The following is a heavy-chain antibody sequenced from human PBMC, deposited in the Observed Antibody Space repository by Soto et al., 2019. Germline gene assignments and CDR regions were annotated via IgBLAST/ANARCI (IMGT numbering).Heavy chain of an antibody. CDR2: IVVGSGNT. Sequence: QMQLVQSGPEVKKPGTSVKVSCKASGFTFTSSAVQWVRQARGQRLEWIGWIVVGSGNTNYAQKIQERVTITRDMSTSIAYTELSSLRSEDTAVYYCAAVTKCSCCSCYSRFDYWGQGTLVTVAS. CDR3: AAVTKCSCCSCYSRFDY. J-gene: IGHJ4*02. D-gene: IGHD2-15*01. CDR1: GFTFTSSA. V-gene: IGHV1-58*01.